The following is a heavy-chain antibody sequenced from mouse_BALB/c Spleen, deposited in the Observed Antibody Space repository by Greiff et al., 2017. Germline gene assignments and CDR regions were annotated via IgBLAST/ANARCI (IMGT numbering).Heavy chain of an antibody. CDR2: ISYSGST. Sequence: EVKLMESGPGLVKPSQSLSLTCTVTGYSITSDYAWNWIRQFPGNKLEWMGYISYSGSTSYNPSLKSRISITRDTSKNQFFLQLNSVTTEDTATYYCARFYYYGSSLYYAMDYWGQGTSVTVSS. J-gene: IGHJ4*01. D-gene: IGHD1-1*01. CDR3: ARFYYYGSSLYYAMDY. CDR1: GYSITSDYA. V-gene: IGHV3-2*02.